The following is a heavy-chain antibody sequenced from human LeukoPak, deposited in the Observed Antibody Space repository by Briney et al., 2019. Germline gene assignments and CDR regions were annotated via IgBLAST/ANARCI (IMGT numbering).Heavy chain of an antibody. D-gene: IGHD6-19*01. CDR2: MNPNSGNT. V-gene: IGHV1-8*01. J-gene: IGHJ6*03. CDR1: GYTFTSYD. CDR3: AREYSSGAYYYYYMDV. Sequence: ASVKVSCKASGYTFTSYDINWVRQATGQGLEWMGWMNPNSGNTGYAQKFQGRVTMTRNTSISTAYMELSSLRSEDTAVYYCAREYSSGAYYYYYMDVWGKGTTVTISS.